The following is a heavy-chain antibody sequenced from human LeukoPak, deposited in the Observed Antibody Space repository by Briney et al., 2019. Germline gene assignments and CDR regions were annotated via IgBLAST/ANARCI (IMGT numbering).Heavy chain of an antibody. J-gene: IGHJ3*02. CDR3: VRGERLGPDI. D-gene: IGHD3-16*01. Sequence: SETLSLTCTVSGGSISSGGYYWSWIRQPPGKGLEWIGYIYHSGSTYYNPSLKSRVTISVDRSKNQFSLKLSSVTAADTAVYYCVRGERLGPDIWGQGTMVTVSS. CDR1: GGSISSGGYY. V-gene: IGHV4-30-2*01. CDR2: IYHSGST.